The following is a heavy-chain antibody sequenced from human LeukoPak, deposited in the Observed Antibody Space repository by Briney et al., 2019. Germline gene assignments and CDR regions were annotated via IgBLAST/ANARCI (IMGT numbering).Heavy chain of an antibody. D-gene: IGHD3-22*01. CDR3: ATKGIYYDSSGPDY. Sequence: SVKVSCKASGGTFSSYAISWVRQAPGQGLEWMGGIIPIFGTANYAQKFQGRVTITADESTSTAYMELSSLRSEDTAVYYCATKGIYYDSSGPDYWGQGTLVTVSS. J-gene: IGHJ4*02. CDR2: IIPIFGTA. V-gene: IGHV1-69*13. CDR1: GGTFSSYA.